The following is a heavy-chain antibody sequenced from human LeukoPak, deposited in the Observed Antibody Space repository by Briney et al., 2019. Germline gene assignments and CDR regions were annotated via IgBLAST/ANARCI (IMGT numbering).Heavy chain of an antibody. V-gene: IGHV3-30-3*01. CDR3: VRGVGYTLLS. CDR1: GLTFGTSA. D-gene: IGHD1-1*01. Sequence: GGSLRLSCADAGLTFGTSAMHWARQAPGKGLEWVAVVSFDGSNEKYADSVRGRFTISRDNSKKMLYLQMNSLSREDTAVYYCVRGVGYTLLSWGQGTLVTVSS. J-gene: IGHJ5*02. CDR2: VSFDGSNE.